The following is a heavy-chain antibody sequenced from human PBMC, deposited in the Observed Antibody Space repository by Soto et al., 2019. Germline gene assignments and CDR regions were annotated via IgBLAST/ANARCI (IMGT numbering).Heavy chain of an antibody. D-gene: IGHD2-15*01. CDR2: ISTYNGNT. J-gene: IGHJ4*02. CDR1: GYTFTSHG. V-gene: IGHV1-18*01. CDR3: ARSVPGSSCYFIY. Sequence: ASVKVSCKASGYTFTSHGISWVRQAPRQGPEWMGWISTYNGNTNYAQKFQDRVTMTTDTSTSTAYMELRSLRSDDTADYYCARSVPGSSCYFIYGGQGTPVTVSS.